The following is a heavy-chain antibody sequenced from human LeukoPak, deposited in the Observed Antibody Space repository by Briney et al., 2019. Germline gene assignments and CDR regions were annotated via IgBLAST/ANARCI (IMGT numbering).Heavy chain of an antibody. CDR1: GFTFSSYW. Sequence: GGSLRLSCVGSGFTFSSYWMTWVRQAPGKGLEFVANIKEDGSVKYYVDSVKGRFTISRDNAKNTLYLQMNSLRAEDTAVYHCARRPESGTASAYNFYGMDVWGQGTTVTVSS. D-gene: IGHD1-7*01. J-gene: IGHJ6*02. CDR3: ARRPESGTASAYNFYGMDV. V-gene: IGHV3-7*02. CDR2: IKEDGSVK.